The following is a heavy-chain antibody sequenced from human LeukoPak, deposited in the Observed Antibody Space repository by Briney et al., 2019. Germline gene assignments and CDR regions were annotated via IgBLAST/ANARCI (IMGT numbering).Heavy chain of an antibody. CDR3: VRDYVWGTSNSDY. CDR1: GFTFSNSW. CDR2: IKEDGSKT. V-gene: IGHV3-7*01. D-gene: IGHD3-16*01. Sequence: GGSLRLSCAASGFTFSNSWMSWVRQAPGKGLEWLTNIKEDGSKTYYVDSVKGRFTISRDNAKSSLYLQMNSLGAEDTAVYYCVRDYVWGTSNSDYWGQGTLVTVSS. J-gene: IGHJ4*02.